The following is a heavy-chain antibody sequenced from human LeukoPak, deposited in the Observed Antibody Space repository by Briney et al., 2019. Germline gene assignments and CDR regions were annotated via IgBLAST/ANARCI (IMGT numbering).Heavy chain of an antibody. CDR2: IYYSGST. J-gene: IGHJ4*02. V-gene: IGHV4-30-4*01. CDR3: ACRSDY. Sequence: SQTLSLTCTVSGGSISSDDYYWSWIRQPPGKGLEWIGYIYYSGSTYYNPSLKSRLSISVDTSKDQFSLKLSSVTAADTAVYYCACRSDYWGQGTLVTVSS. CDR1: GGSISSDDYY.